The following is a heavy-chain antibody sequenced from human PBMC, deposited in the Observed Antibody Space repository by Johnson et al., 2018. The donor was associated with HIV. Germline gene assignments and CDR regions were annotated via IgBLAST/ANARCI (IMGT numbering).Heavy chain of an antibody. V-gene: IGHV3-74*01. CDR3: TTDPITMVQGVISAYDAFDI. CDR2: LNSDGSRT. CDR1: GFTFSTYW. Sequence: VQLVESGGGLVQPGGSLRLSCAASGFTFSTYWMNWVRQAPGKGLVWVSRLNSDGSRTDYADSMKGRFTISRDNAKNTLYLQMNSLRAEDTAVYYCTTDPITMVQGVISAYDAFDIWGQGTMVTVSS. D-gene: IGHD3-10*01. J-gene: IGHJ3*02.